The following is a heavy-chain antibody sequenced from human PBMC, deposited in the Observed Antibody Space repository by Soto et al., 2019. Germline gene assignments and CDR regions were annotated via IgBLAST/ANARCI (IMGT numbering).Heavy chain of an antibody. CDR2: IYYSGST. CDR3: ARTYSSGWYGAFDV. CDR1: GGSMSTYY. Sequence: PSETLSLTCSVFGGSMSTYYWSWSRQPPGKGLEWIGYIYYSGSTSINPSLKSRVTISVDTSKNEFSLRLKSVTAADTAVYYCARTYSSGWYGAFDVWGQGKVVTVSS. D-gene: IGHD6-19*01. J-gene: IGHJ3*01. V-gene: IGHV4-59*01.